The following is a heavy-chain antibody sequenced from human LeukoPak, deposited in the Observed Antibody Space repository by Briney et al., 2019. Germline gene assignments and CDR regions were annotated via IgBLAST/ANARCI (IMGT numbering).Heavy chain of an antibody. Sequence: GASVKVSRKASGGTFSSYAISWVRQAPGQGLEWMGGIIPIFGTANYAQKFQGRVTITADESTSTAYMELSSLRSEDTAAYYCARGVSPAASAPFDYWGQGTLVTVSS. V-gene: IGHV1-69*13. CDR1: GGTFSSYA. J-gene: IGHJ4*02. CDR3: ARGVSPAASAPFDY. CDR2: IIPIFGTA. D-gene: IGHD5-18*01.